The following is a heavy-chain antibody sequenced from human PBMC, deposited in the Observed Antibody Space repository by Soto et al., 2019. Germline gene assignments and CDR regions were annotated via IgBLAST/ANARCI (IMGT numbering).Heavy chain of an antibody. CDR1: GYTFTSYD. V-gene: IGHV1-8*01. Sequence: QVQLVQSGAEVKKPGASVKVSCKASGYTFTSYDINWVRQATGQGLEWMGWMNPNSGNTGYAQKFQGRVTMTRNTSISTAYMELSSLRSEDTAVYYCARGNWNDYYYYYRMDVWGQGTTVTVSS. D-gene: IGHD1-1*01. CDR3: ARGNWNDYYYYYRMDV. J-gene: IGHJ6*02. CDR2: MNPNSGNT.